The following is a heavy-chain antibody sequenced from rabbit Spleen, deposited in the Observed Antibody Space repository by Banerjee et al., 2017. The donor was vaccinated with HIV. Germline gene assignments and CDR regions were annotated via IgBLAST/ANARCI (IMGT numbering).Heavy chain of an antibody. J-gene: IGHJ4*01. CDR1: GFSFNSGDD. Sequence: QQLEESGGGLVKPGASLTLTCKASGFSFNSGDDMCWVRQAPGKRPEWIACIGGGTSGTTEYASWAKGRFTISKTSSTTVTLQMTSLTVADTATYFCARGSAAMTMVITGFYLNLWGPGTLVTVS. D-gene: IGHD2-1*01. V-gene: IGHV1S40*01. CDR3: ARGSAAMTMVITGFYLNL. CDR2: IGGGTSGTT.